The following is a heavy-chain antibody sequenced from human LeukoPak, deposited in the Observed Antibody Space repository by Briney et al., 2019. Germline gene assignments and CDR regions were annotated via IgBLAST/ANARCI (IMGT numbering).Heavy chain of an antibody. CDR2: IYISGRT. D-gene: IGHD7-27*01. CDR3: AREVWADHAFDI. V-gene: IGHV4-39*07. J-gene: IGHJ3*02. CDR1: GGSINSNTYN. Sequence: PETLSLTCNVSGGSINSNTYNWGWVRQPLGKGLEWIGIIYISGRTFYSSSLKSRVTMSVDTSKNQFSLNLSSVTAADTAVYYCAREVWADHAFDIWGQGTMVTVSS.